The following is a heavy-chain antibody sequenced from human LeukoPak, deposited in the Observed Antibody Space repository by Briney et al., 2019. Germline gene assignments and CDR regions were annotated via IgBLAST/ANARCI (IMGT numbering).Heavy chain of an antibody. V-gene: IGHV3-53*01. J-gene: IGHJ4*02. CDR2: IFRGGAT. Sequence: PGGSLRLSCAVSGFTVSSNFMTWVRQAPGKGLEWVSVIFRGGATYYADSVKGRFSISRDKSKNTLFLQMNSLRVEDTAVYYCARGTTVATLYSFDFWGQGTLVTVSS. D-gene: IGHD4-23*01. CDR3: ARGTTVATLYSFDF. CDR1: GFTVSSNF.